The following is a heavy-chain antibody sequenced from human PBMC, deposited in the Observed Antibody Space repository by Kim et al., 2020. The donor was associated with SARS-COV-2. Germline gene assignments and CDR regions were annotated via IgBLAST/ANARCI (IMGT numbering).Heavy chain of an antibody. CDR3: AAVVGPPFGGSGSYYIEVVGFDY. Sequence: SVKVSCKASGFTFTSSAVQWVRQARGQRLEWIGWIVVGSGNTNYAQKFQERVTITRDMSTSTAYMELSSLRSEDTAVYYCAAVVGPPFGGSGSYYIEVVGFDYWGQGTLVTVSS. J-gene: IGHJ4*02. D-gene: IGHD3-10*01. V-gene: IGHV1-58*01. CDR2: IVVGSGNT. CDR1: GFTFTSSA.